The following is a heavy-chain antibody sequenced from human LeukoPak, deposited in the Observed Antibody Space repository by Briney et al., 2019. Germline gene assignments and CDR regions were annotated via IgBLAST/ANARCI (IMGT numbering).Heavy chain of an antibody. Sequence: SETLSLTCAVSGVSISRGGYAWNWIRQPPGKGLEWIAYIYHSGTTYYNPSLKSRATISVGTSKNQFSLKLSSVTAADTAVYYCVRGRYSSGWYRDKNWFDPWGQGTPVTVSS. CDR1: GVSISRGGYA. J-gene: IGHJ5*02. D-gene: IGHD6-19*01. CDR2: IYHSGTT. CDR3: VRGRYSSGWYRDKNWFDP. V-gene: IGHV4-30-4*07.